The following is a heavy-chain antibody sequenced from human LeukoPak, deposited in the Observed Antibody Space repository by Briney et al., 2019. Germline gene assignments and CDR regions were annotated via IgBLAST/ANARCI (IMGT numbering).Heavy chain of an antibody. D-gene: IGHD1-7*01. V-gene: IGHV4-39*07. CDR2: IYYSGST. CDR3: ARDRNWNYRVFDY. J-gene: IGHJ4*02. Sequence: SETLSLTCTVSGGSISSSSYYWGWIRQPPGKGLEWSGSIYYSGSTYYNPSLKSRVTISVDTSKNQFSLKLSSVTAADTAVYYCARDRNWNYRVFDYWGQGTLVTVSS. CDR1: GGSISSSSYY.